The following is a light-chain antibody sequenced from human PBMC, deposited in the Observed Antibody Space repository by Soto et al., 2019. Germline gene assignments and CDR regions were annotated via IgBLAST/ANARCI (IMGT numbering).Light chain of an antibody. V-gene: IGLV2-11*01. Sequence: QSALTQPRSGSGSPGQSGTISCTGTSSDVGGYDYVSWYQQHPDKAPKLMIYDVSKRPSGVPDRFSGSKSGNTASLTISGLQAEDEADYYCYSYAGSSYVFGTGTKVTVL. CDR2: DVS. CDR3: YSYAGSSYV. CDR1: SSDVGGYDY. J-gene: IGLJ1*01.